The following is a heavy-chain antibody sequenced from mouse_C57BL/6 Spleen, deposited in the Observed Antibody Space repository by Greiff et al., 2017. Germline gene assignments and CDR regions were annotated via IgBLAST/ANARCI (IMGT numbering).Heavy chain of an antibody. CDR3: TRGGYGNYWYFDV. D-gene: IGHD2-1*01. V-gene: IGHV1-5*01. CDR1: GYTFTSYW. CDR2: IYPGNSDT. J-gene: IGHJ1*03. Sequence: EVQRVESGTVLARPGASVKMSCKTSGYTFTSYWMHWVKQRPGQGLEWIGAIYPGNSDTSYNQKFKGKAKLTAVTSASTAYMELSSLTNEDSAVYYGTRGGYGNYWYFDVWGTGTTVTVSS.